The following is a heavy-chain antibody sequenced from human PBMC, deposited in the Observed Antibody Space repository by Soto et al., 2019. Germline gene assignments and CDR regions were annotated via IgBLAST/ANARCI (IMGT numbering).Heavy chain of an antibody. V-gene: IGHV1-69*06. CDR2: IIPIIRET. CDR1: GDTFNSYL. Sequence: QVQLVQSGAEVKKPGSSVKVSCESSGDTFNSYLISWVRQAPGQGLEWMGGIIPIIRETHYAQKFQGGVTISALSSTGTAYMELSNLGFEDTALYYCARESLGAKGADHWGQGTLVTVSS. D-gene: IGHD3-16*01. J-gene: IGHJ4*02. CDR3: ARESLGAKGADH.